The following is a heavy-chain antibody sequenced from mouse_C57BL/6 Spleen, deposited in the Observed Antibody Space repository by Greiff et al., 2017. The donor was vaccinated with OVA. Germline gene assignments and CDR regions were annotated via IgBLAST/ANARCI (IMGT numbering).Heavy chain of an antibody. CDR1: GFTFSSYA. V-gene: IGHV5-4*01. CDR2: ISDGGSYT. CDR3: ARDTAQATYYYAMDY. Sequence: EVMLVESGGGLVKPGGSLKLSCAASGFTFSSYAMSWVRQTPEKRLEWVATISDGGSYTYYPDNVKGRFTISRDNAKNNLYLQMSHLKSEDTAMYYCARDTAQATYYYAMDYWGQGTSVTVSS. J-gene: IGHJ4*01. D-gene: IGHD3-2*02.